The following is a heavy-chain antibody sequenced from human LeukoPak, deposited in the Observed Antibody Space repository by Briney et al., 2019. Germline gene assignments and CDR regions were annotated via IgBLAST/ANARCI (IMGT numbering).Heavy chain of an antibody. J-gene: IGHJ4*02. Sequence: GGSLRLSCAASGFTFSSYGMHWVRQAPGKGLEWVAVIWYDGSNKYYAGSVKGRFTISRDNSKNTLYLQMNSLRAEDTAVYYCAGSKDSFDYWGQGTLVTVSS. CDR1: GFTFSSYG. CDR2: IWYDGSNK. CDR3: AGSKDSFDY. V-gene: IGHV3-33*01.